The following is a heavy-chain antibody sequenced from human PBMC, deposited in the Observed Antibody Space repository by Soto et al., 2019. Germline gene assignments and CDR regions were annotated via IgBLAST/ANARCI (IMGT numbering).Heavy chain of an antibody. D-gene: IGHD3-22*01. J-gene: IGHJ4*02. CDR1: GFTFSSYG. CDR2: IWYDGSNK. Sequence: GGSLRLSCAASGFTFSSYGMHWVRQAPGKGLEWVAVIWYDGSNKYYADSVKGRFTISRDNSKNTLYLQMNSLRAEDTAVYYCARDDSSGYSPYYFDYWGQGTLVTVSS. V-gene: IGHV3-33*01. CDR3: ARDDSSGYSPYYFDY.